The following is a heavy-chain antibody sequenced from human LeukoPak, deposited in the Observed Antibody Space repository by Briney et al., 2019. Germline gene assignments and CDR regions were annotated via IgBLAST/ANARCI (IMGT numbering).Heavy chain of an antibody. CDR2: IIPIFGTA. Sequence: ASVKVSCKASGYTFTGYYMHWVRQAPGQGLEWMGGIIPIFGTANYAQKFQGRVTITTDESTSTAYMELSSLRSEDTAVYYCARAFNEEAFDYWGQGTLVTVSS. D-gene: IGHD1-1*01. V-gene: IGHV1-69*05. J-gene: IGHJ4*02. CDR1: GYTFTGYY. CDR3: ARAFNEEAFDY.